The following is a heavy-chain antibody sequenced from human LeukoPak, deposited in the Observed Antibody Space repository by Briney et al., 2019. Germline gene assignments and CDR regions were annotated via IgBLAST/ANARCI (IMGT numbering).Heavy chain of an antibody. J-gene: IGHJ4*02. CDR1: RLTFRRYA. V-gene: IGHV3-23*01. D-gene: IGHD6-6*01. CDR3: AILATHSCSSQFDY. CDR2: ISGSGTIT. Sequence: PGGALRLACPAYRLTFRRYAMGWVRQAPGKGRDWVSAISGSGTITDYADSVKGRFTISRDNSKDTLYLKMNSLRAEDTAIYFFAILATHSCSSQFDYWGQGTLVTVSS.